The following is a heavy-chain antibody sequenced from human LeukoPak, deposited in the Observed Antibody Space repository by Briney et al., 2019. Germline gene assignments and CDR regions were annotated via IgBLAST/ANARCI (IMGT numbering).Heavy chain of an antibody. CDR2: ISGSGGST. Sequence: GGSLRLSCAASGFKFSSYAMSWVRQAPGRGLEWVSDISGSGGSTFYADSVKGRFTISRDNSKNTLYLQMNSLRAEDTAVYYCAKGHIDGGGYYSFDHWGQGPLVSVSS. CDR1: GFKFSSYA. V-gene: IGHV3-23*01. J-gene: IGHJ4*02. D-gene: IGHD3-22*01. CDR3: AKGHIDGGGYYSFDH.